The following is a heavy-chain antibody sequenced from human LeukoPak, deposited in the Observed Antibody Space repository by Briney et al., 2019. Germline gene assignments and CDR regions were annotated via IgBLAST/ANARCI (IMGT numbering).Heavy chain of an antibody. Sequence: SETLSLTCAVFGGSLSGYYWSWIRQSPGRGLEWMGEINHSGSTSYNPSLKSRVTISVDTSKNQFSLKLSSVTAADTAVYYCAKAGDTLTGSAFDYWGQGTLVTVSS. J-gene: IGHJ4*02. CDR3: AKAGDTLTGSAFDY. CDR2: INHSGST. V-gene: IGHV4-34*01. CDR1: GGSLSGYY. D-gene: IGHD3-9*01.